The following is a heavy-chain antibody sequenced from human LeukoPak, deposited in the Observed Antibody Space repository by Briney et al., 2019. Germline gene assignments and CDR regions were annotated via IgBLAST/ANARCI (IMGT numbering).Heavy chain of an antibody. CDR1: GASISNYY. J-gene: IGHJ4*02. CDR3: ARRGYGDS. D-gene: IGHD2-15*01. CDR2: ISDSGST. Sequence: SETLSLTCTDSGASISNYYWNWIRQPPGKGLEWIGYISDSGSTNYNPSLKSPVTISADTSKNQFSLKLSSVTSADTAVYYCARRGYGDSWGQGTLVTVSS. V-gene: IGHV4-59*12.